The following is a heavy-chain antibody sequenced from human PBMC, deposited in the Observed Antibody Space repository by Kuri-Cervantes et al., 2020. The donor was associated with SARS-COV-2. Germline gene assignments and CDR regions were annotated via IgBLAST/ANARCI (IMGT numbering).Heavy chain of an antibody. D-gene: IGHD3-10*01. CDR2: IWNDGSNK. CDR1: GSTFSSYG. CDR3: AREGYYYGSGNDY. V-gene: IGHV3-33*01. Sequence: GESLKISCAASGSTFSSYGMHWVRQAPGKGLEWVAVIWNDGSNKYYADSVKGRFTISRDNSKNTLYLQMNSLRAEDTAVYYCAREGYYYGSGNDYWGQGTLVTVSS. J-gene: IGHJ4*02.